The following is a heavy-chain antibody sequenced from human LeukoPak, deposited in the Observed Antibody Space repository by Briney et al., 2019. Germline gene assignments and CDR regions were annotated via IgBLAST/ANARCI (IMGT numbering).Heavy chain of an antibody. D-gene: IGHD1-26*01. J-gene: IGHJ4*02. Sequence: GGSLRLSCAASGFTFSSYAMSWVRQAPGKGLEWVSAISGSDFSTYYADSVKGRFTISRDNSKNTLYLQMNSLRAEDTALYYCARDKNWELLRAYFDYWGQGTLVTVSS. CDR3: ARDKNWELLRAYFDY. CDR2: ISGSDFST. CDR1: GFTFSSYA. V-gene: IGHV3-23*01.